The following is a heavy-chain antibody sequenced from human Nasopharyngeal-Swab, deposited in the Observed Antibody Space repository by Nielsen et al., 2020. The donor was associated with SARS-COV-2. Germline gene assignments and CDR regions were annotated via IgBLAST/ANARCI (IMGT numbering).Heavy chain of an antibody. J-gene: IGHJ4*02. D-gene: IGHD1-7*01. CDR1: GYTFTSYY. V-gene: IGHV1-46*01. CDR2: INPSGGST. CDR3: ARGPLTGTTGRSFYYFDY. Sequence: ASVKVSCKASGYTFTSYYMHWVRQAPGQGLEWMGIINPSGGSTSYAQKFQGRVTMTRDTSTSTVYMEPSSLRSEDTAVYYCARGPLTGTTGRSFYYFDYWGQGTLVTVSS.